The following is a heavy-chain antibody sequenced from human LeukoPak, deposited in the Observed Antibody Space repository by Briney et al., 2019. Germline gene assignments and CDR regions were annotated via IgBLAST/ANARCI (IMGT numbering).Heavy chain of an antibody. Sequence: ASETLSLTCAVYGGSFSGYYWSWIRQPPGKGLEWIGEINHSGSTNYNPSLKSRVTISVDTSKSQFSLKLSSVTAADTAVYYCARGFRGPNFDYWGQGTLVTVSS. V-gene: IGHV4-34*01. CDR3: ARGFRGPNFDY. CDR1: GGSFSGYY. CDR2: INHSGST. D-gene: IGHD3-10*01. J-gene: IGHJ4*02.